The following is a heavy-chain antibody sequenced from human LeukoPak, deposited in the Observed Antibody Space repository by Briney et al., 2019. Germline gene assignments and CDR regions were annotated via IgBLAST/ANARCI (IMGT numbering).Heavy chain of an antibody. D-gene: IGHD3-3*01. CDR1: GGSFSSYY. V-gene: IGHV4-4*07. J-gene: IGHJ3*02. Sequence: SETLSLTCAVSGGSFSSYYWSWIRQPAGKGLEWIGRIYTSGSTNYNPSLKSRVTMSVDTSKNQFSLKLSSVTAADTAVYYCASGAKFWSGYLDDAFDIWGQGTMVTVSS. CDR3: ASGAKFWSGYLDDAFDI. CDR2: IYTSGST.